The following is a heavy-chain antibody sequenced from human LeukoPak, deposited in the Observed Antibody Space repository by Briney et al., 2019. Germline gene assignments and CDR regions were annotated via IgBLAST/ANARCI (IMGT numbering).Heavy chain of an antibody. CDR2: IRSKAYGGTT. CDR1: GFTFGDYA. CDR3: TRDMGWLVPGYFDY. D-gene: IGHD6-19*01. J-gene: IGHJ4*02. Sequence: GGSLRLSCTASGFTFGDYAMSWVRQAPGKGLEWVGFIRSKAYGGTTEYAASVKGRFTISGDDSKSIAYLQMNSLKTEDTAVYYCTRDMGWLVPGYFDYWGQGTLVTVSS. V-gene: IGHV3-49*04.